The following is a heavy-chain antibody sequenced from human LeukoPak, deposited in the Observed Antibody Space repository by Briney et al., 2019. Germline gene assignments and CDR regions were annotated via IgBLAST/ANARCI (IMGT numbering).Heavy chain of an antibody. Sequence: PGGSLRLSCAASGFTFSSYAMSWVRQAPGKGLEWVSAISGSGGSTYYADSVKGRFTISRDNSKNTLYLQMNSLRAEDTAVYYCAKIARIAAAGTTSGDYWGQGTLVTVSS. J-gene: IGHJ4*02. D-gene: IGHD6-13*01. V-gene: IGHV3-23*01. CDR2: ISGSGGST. CDR3: AKIARIAAAGTTSGDY. CDR1: GFTFSSYA.